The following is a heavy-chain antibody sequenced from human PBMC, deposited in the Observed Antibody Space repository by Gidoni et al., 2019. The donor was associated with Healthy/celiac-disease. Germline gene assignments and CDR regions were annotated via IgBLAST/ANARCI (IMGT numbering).Heavy chain of an antibody. V-gene: IGHV3-48*03. D-gene: IGHD6-13*01. CDR2: ISSSGSTI. CDR1: GFTFSSYE. J-gene: IGHJ3*02. CDR3: ARGCNFCSWYPFDI. Sequence: EVQLVESGGGLVQPGGSLRLSCAASGFTFSSYEMNWVRQAPGKGLEWVSYISSSGSTIYYADSVKGRFTISRDNAKNSLYLQMNSLRAEDTAVYYCARGCNFCSWYPFDIWGQGTMVTVSS.